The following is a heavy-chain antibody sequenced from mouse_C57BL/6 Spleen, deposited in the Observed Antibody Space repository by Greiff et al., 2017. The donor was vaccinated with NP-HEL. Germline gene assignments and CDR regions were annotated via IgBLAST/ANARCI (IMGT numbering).Heavy chain of an antibody. J-gene: IGHJ2*01. D-gene: IGHD1-1*01. CDR2: ISSGGDYI. CDR3: TRDRPIYYYGSFDY. Sequence: DVQLVESGEGLVKPGGSLKLSCAASGFTFSSYAMSWVRQTPEKRLEWVAYISSGGDYIYYADTVKGRFTISRDNARNTLYLQMSSLKSEDTAMYYCTRDRPIYYYGSFDYWGQGTTLTVSS. V-gene: IGHV5-9-1*02. CDR1: GFTFSSYA.